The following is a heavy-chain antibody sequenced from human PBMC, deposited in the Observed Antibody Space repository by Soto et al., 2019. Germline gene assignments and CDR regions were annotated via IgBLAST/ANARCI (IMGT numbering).Heavy chain of an antibody. D-gene: IGHD6-6*01. CDR3: ARVWYSSSSWVDV. Sequence: SETLSLTCAVYGGSFSGYYWSWIRQPPGKGLEWIGEINHSGSTNYNPSLKSRVTISVDTSKNQFSLKLSSVTAADTAVYYCARVWYSSSSWVDVWGKGTTVTVSS. CDR1: GGSFSGYY. J-gene: IGHJ6*04. CDR2: INHSGST. V-gene: IGHV4-34*01.